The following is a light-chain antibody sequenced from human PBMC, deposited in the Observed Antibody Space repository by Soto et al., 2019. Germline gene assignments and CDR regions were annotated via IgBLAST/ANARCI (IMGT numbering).Light chain of an antibody. Sequence: EIVLTQSPGTLSLSPGERATLSCRASERLSSVYLAWYQQRPGQPPRLLIYGASNRATGIPDRFSGSGSGTDFTLTISRLEPEDFAVYYCQLYGNSPPGVTFGPGTKVDIK. CDR3: QLYGNSPPGVT. V-gene: IGKV3-20*01. CDR2: GAS. CDR1: ERLSSVY. J-gene: IGKJ3*01.